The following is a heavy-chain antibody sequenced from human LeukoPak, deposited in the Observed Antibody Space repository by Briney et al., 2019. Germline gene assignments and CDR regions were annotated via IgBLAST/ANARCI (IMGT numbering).Heavy chain of an antibody. Sequence: GGSLRLSCAASGFTFSSYAMSWVRQAPGKGLEWVSAISGSGGSTYYADSVKGRFTTSRDNSKNTLYLQMNSLRAEDTAVYYCAKDQNLYYDFWSGYSVSYFDYWGQGTLVTVSS. D-gene: IGHD3-3*01. CDR3: AKDQNLYYDFWSGYSVSYFDY. CDR1: GFTFSSYA. V-gene: IGHV3-23*01. CDR2: ISGSGGST. J-gene: IGHJ4*02.